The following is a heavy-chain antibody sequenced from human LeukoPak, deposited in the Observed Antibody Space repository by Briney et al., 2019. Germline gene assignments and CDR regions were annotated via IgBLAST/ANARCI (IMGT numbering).Heavy chain of an antibody. CDR2: ISGSGDTT. J-gene: IGHJ4*02. D-gene: IGHD5-24*01. Sequence: GGSLRLSCAASGFIFGSYGMSWVRQAPGKGLEWVSGISGSGDTTYYADSVKGRFTISRGNSKNTVYLQMNSLRAEDTAVYYCAKDDGWLQYNYWGQGTLVTVSS. CDR1: GFIFGSYG. CDR3: AKDDGWLQYNY. V-gene: IGHV3-23*01.